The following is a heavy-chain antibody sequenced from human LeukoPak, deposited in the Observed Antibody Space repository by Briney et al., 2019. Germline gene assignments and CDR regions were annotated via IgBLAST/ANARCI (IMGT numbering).Heavy chain of an antibody. CDR1: GYTFSSYG. D-gene: IGHD1-1*01. CDR2: ISAYNGNT. CDR3: AGTIGSTLSYFDY. V-gene: IGHV1-18*01. Sequence: ASVKVSCKASGYTFSSYGFSWVRQAPGQGLEWMGWISAYNGNTNYAQKLQGRVTLTTDTSTSTTYMELRSLRSDDTAVYYCAGTIGSTLSYFDYWGQGTLVTVSS. J-gene: IGHJ4*02.